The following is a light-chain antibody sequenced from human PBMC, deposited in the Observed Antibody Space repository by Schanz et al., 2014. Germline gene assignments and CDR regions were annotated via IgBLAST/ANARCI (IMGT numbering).Light chain of an antibody. V-gene: IGLV2-14*03. CDR3: SSYTSSSTWV. Sequence: QSALTQPASVSGAPGQSITISCTGTSSDIGAYNYVSWYQQHPGKAPKLILYDVDRRPSAVSDRFSGSRSGNTASLTISGLQAEDEADYYCSSYTSSSTWVFGGGTKLTVL. CDR2: DVD. CDR1: SSDIGAYNY. J-gene: IGLJ3*02.